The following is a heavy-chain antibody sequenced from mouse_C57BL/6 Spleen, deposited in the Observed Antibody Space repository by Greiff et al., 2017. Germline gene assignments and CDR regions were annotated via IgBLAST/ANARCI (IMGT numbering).Heavy chain of an antibody. D-gene: IGHD1-1*01. V-gene: IGHV5-4*01. J-gene: IGHJ2*01. CDR3: ARDRDYGSSYAILGY. Sequence: EVQRVESGGGLVKPGGSLKLSCAASGFTFSSYAMSWVRQTPEKRLEWVATISDGGSYTYYPDNVKGRFTISRDNAKNNLYLQMSHLKSEDTAMYYCARDRDYGSSYAILGYWGQGTTLTVSS. CDR1: GFTFSSYA. CDR2: ISDGGSYT.